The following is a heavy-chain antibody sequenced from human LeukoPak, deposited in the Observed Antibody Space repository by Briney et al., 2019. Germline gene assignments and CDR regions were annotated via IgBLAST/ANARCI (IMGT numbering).Heavy chain of an antibody. CDR2: IYYSGST. J-gene: IGHJ3*02. D-gene: IGHD2-15*01. CDR1: GGSISSYY. CDR3: ARRYCSGGSCYSERGAFDI. Sequence: PSETLSLTCTVSGGSISSYYWSWIRQPPGKGLEWIGYIYYSGSTNYNPSLKSRVTISVDTSKNQFSLKLSPVTAADTAVYYCARRYCSGGSCYSERGAFDIWGQGTMVTVSS. V-gene: IGHV4-59*12.